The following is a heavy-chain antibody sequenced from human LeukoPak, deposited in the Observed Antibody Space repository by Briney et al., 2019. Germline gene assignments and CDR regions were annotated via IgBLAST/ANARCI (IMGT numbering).Heavy chain of an antibody. Sequence: PGGSLRLSCAASGFTFSSYSMNWVRQAPGKGLEWVSSISSSSSYIYYADSVKGRFTISRDNAKNSLYLQMNSLRAEDTAVYYCARDRYRYDYVWGSYRSASAFDIWGQGTMVTVSS. D-gene: IGHD3-16*02. CDR1: GFTFSSYS. CDR3: ARDRYRYDYVWGSYRSASAFDI. J-gene: IGHJ3*02. V-gene: IGHV3-21*01. CDR2: ISSSSSYI.